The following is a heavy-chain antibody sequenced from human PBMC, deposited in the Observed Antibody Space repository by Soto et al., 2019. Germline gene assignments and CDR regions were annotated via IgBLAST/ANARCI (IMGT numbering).Heavy chain of an antibody. J-gene: IGHJ6*02. CDR1: GFTFSSYW. D-gene: IGHD3-10*01. CDR3: ARDYRRGYTILWFGDSGPPARGMDV. CDR2: INSDGSST. Sequence: EVQLVESGGGLVQPGGSLRLSCAASGFTFSSYWMHWVRQAPGKGLVWVSRINSDGSSTSYADSVKGRFTISRDNAKNTLYLQMNRLRAEDTAVYYCARDYRRGYTILWFGDSGPPARGMDVWGQGTTVTVSS. V-gene: IGHV3-74*01.